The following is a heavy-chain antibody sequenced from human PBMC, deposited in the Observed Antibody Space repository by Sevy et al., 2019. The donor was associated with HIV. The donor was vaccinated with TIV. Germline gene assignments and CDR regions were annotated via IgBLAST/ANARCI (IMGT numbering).Heavy chain of an antibody. CDR2: ISYDGSNK. J-gene: IGHJ4*02. CDR3: AKDPFRVPYYFDY. Sequence: GGSLRLSCAASGFTFSSYGMHWVRQAPGKGLEWVAVISYDGSNKYYADSVKGRFTISRDNSKNTLYLQMNSLRAEDTAVYYCAKDPFRVPYYFDYWGQGTLVTVSS. V-gene: IGHV3-30*18. CDR1: GFTFSSYG. D-gene: IGHD1-1*01.